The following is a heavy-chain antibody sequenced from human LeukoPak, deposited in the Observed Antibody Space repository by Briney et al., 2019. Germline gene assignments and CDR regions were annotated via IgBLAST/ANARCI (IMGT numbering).Heavy chain of an antibody. V-gene: IGHV1-69*05. D-gene: IGHD5-18*01. CDR3: ARGGYSYGFYYYYYMDV. Sequence: SVKVSCKASGGTFSSYAISWVRQAPGQGPEWMGGIIPIFGTANYAQKFQGRVTITTDESTSTAYMELSSLRSEDTAVYYCARGGYSYGFYYYYYMDVWGKGTTVTVSS. J-gene: IGHJ6*03. CDR1: GGTFSSYA. CDR2: IIPIFGTA.